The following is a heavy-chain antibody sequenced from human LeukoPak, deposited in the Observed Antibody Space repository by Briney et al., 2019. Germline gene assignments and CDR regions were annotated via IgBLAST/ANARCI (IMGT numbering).Heavy chain of an antibody. J-gene: IGHJ6*03. CDR2: IYYTESP. CDR3: ARASSGCSGGYCYLYYMDV. D-gene: IGHD2-15*01. V-gene: IGHV4-59*01. Sequence: PSETLSLTCSVSGGSIRSYYWSWIRQPPGKGLEWIGYIYYTESPNYNPSLKSRLTISVDTSKNQFSLKLTSVTPADTAVYYCARASSGCSGGYCYLYYMDVWGKGTTVTVSS. CDR1: GGSIRSYY.